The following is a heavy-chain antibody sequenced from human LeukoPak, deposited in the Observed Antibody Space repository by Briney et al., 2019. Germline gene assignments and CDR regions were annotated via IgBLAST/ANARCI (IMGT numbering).Heavy chain of an antibody. V-gene: IGHV4-39*07. D-gene: IGHD5-24*01. CDR1: GGSISSSSYY. J-gene: IGHJ4*02. CDR3: ARDGWLSGDY. CDR2: IHDSGIT. Sequence: PSETLSLTCTVSGGSISSSSYYWGWIRQPPGKGLEWIGSIHDSGITHYNSSLKSRATISVDTSKTQFSLKLTSVTAADTAVNYCARDGWLSGDYWGRGTLVTVSS.